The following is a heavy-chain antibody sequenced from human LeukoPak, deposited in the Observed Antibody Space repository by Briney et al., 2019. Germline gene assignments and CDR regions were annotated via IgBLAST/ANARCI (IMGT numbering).Heavy chain of an antibody. CDR1: GGSISSYF. CDR3: ARHGNTGDAHIYGFDY. Sequence: KPSETLSLTCTVSGGSISSYFWSWIRQPPGKGLEWIGYIYYSGSTKYNPSLQSRATISVDTSKNQFSLKLSSVTAADTAVYYCARHGNTGDAHIYGFDYWGQGTLVTVSS. V-gene: IGHV4-59*08. J-gene: IGHJ4*02. D-gene: IGHD7-27*01. CDR2: IYYSGST.